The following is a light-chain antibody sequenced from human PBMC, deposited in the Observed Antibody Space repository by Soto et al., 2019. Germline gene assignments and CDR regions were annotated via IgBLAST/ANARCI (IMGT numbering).Light chain of an antibody. CDR2: GAS. CDR1: QSVSSL. V-gene: IGKV3-15*01. Sequence: EIVMTQSPATLSVSPGERATLSCRASQSVSSLLAWYQQKPGQAPRLLIYGASTRATGIPARFSGSGSGTEFTLAIYSLQSEDFAVYYCQQYNSWPLTFGGGTKVDIK. CDR3: QQYNSWPLT. J-gene: IGKJ4*01.